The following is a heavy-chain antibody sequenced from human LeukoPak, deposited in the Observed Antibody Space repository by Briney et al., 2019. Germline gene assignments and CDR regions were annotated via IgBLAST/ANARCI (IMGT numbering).Heavy chain of an antibody. Sequence: GGSLRLSCAASGFSFSFYGMHCVRQAPGEGLEWVAVISEDGTKKNYAESVKGRFTISRDNSNNTLYLQMNSLRAEDTAVYYCAKDRETTSSGTFGNWGQGTLVTVSS. CDR1: GFSFSFYG. CDR2: ISEDGTKK. CDR3: AKDRETTSSGTFGN. D-gene: IGHD6-13*01. V-gene: IGHV3-30*18. J-gene: IGHJ4*02.